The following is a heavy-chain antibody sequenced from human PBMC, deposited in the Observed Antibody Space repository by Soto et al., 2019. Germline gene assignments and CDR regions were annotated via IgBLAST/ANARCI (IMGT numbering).Heavy chain of an antibody. D-gene: IGHD3-10*01. J-gene: IGHJ6*02. CDR1: GYTFTSYY. CDR2: INPSGGST. Sequence: GASVKVSCKASGYTFTSYYMHWVRQAPGQGLEWMGIINPSGGSTSYAQKFQGRVTMTRDTSTSTVYMELSSLRSEDTAVYYCARDRAVSPRYYGMDVWGQGTTVTGSS. CDR3: ARDRAVSPRYYGMDV. V-gene: IGHV1-46*01.